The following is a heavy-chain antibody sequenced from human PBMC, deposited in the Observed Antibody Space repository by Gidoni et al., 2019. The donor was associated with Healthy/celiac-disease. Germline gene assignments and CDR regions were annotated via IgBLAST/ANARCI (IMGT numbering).Heavy chain of an antibody. CDR3: AHSRLDDYVWGSYRYPFDY. Sequence: QITLKESGPTLVKPTQTLTLTCTFSGFSLSTSGVGVGWIRQPPGKALEWLALIYWNDDKRYSPSLKSRLTITKDTSKNQVVLTMTNMDPVDTATYYCAHSRLDDYVWGSYRYPFDYWGQGTLVTVSS. CDR1: GFSLSTSGVG. V-gene: IGHV2-5*01. J-gene: IGHJ4*02. CDR2: IYWNDDK. D-gene: IGHD3-16*02.